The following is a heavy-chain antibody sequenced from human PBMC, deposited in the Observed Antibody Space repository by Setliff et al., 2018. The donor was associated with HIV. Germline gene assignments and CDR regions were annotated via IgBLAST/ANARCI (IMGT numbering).Heavy chain of an antibody. J-gene: IGHJ4*02. D-gene: IGHD6-19*01. CDR3: TKDHLSGWASDC. Sequence: GGSLRLSCAGSGFTFSTYWMIWVRQAPGKGLEWVAKIKQDGSEEYYVDSVKGRFTISGDNAKNSVYLQMNSLRVEDTAMYYCTKDHLSGWASDCWGQGTLVTVSS. V-gene: IGHV3-7*01. CDR2: IKQDGSEE. CDR1: GFTFSTYW.